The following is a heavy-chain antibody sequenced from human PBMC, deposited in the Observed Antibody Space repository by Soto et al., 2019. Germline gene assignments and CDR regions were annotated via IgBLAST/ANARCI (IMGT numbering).Heavy chain of an antibody. V-gene: IGHV1-3*01. Sequence: ASVKVSCKASGYTFTSYTMHWVRQAPGQRLEWMGWINAGNGNTKYSQKFQGRVTITRDTSASTAYMELNSLRSEDTAVYYCARDLDYDSSGYFPLYYFDYWGQGTLVTVSS. CDR3: ARDLDYDSSGYFPLYYFDY. D-gene: IGHD3-22*01. J-gene: IGHJ4*02. CDR1: GYTFTSYT. CDR2: INAGNGNT.